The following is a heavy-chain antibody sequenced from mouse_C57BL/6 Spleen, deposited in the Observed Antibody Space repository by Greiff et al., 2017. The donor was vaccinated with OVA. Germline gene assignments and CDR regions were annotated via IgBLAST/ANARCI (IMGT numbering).Heavy chain of an antibody. CDR1: GYTFTGYW. CDR2: ILPGSGST. D-gene: IGHD2-4*01. J-gene: IGHJ2*01. Sequence: QVQLQQSGAELMKPGASVKLSCKATGYTFTGYWIEWVKQRPGHGLEWIGEILPGSGSTNYNEKFKGKATFTADTSSNTAYMQLSSLTTENSAIYYCARLGRYEYDEGYFDYWGQGTTLTVSS. V-gene: IGHV1-9*01. CDR3: ARLGRYEYDEGYFDY.